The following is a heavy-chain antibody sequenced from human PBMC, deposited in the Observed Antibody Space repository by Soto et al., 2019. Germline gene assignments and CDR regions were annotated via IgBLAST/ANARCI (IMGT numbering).Heavy chain of an antibody. Sequence: GGSLRLSCAASGFTFSSYWMSWVRQAPGKGLEWVANIKQDGSEKYYVDSVKGRFTISRDNAKNSLYLQMNSLRAEDTAVYYCARDGRPVAGIIDFDYWGQGTLVTVSS. CDR2: IKQDGSEK. CDR3: ARDGRPVAGIIDFDY. CDR1: GFTFSSYW. V-gene: IGHV3-7*01. J-gene: IGHJ4*02. D-gene: IGHD6-19*01.